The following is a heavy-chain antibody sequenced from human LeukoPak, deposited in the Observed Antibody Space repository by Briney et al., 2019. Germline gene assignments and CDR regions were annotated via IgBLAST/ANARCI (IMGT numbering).Heavy chain of an antibody. J-gene: IGHJ6*03. Sequence: PSETLSLTCAVYGGSFSGYYWSWIRQPPGKGLEFIGSLDESGRPYYNAPLKSRVTISEDSSGKQFSLNLSSVTAADTAVYFCARDLGGYPFFMDVWGRGTTVIVSS. CDR1: GGSFSGYY. CDR3: ARDLGGYPFFMDV. CDR2: LDESGRP. D-gene: IGHD2-15*01. V-gene: IGHV4-34*01.